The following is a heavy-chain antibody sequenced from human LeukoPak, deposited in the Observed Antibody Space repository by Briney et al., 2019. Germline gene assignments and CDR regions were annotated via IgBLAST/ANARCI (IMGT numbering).Heavy chain of an antibody. CDR2: INSDGSDT. J-gene: IGHJ4*02. CDR3: TRENWGALDY. Sequence: GGSPRLSCAASGFSFSVFWMNWVRQVPGKGLVRVSLINSDGSDTTYADSVKGRFTISRDNAKNTLYLQMNSLRAEDTAMYYCTRENWGALDYWGQGTLVTVSS. V-gene: IGHV3-74*01. D-gene: IGHD3-16*01. CDR1: GFSFSVFW.